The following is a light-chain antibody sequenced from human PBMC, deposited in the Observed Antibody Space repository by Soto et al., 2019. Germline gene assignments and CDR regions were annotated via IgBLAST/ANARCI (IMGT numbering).Light chain of an antibody. CDR3: QLYGSSLT. J-gene: IGKJ4*01. CDR2: DVS. V-gene: IGKV1-5*01. Sequence: DIHMTQAPSTLSASVGDRVTITCRASQSINAWLAWYQQKPGKAPKLLIYDVSTLASGVPSRFSGSGSGTDFSLTISRLEPEDFAIYHCQLYGSSLTFGGGTKVDIK. CDR1: QSINAW.